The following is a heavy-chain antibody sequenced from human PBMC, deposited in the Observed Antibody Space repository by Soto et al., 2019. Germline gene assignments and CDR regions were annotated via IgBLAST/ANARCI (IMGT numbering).Heavy chain of an antibody. CDR2: ISYDVSNK. CDR3: AKDQPFHRSGNTPSYFDY. V-gene: IGHV3-30*18. CDR1: GFTFSSYG. J-gene: IGHJ4*02. D-gene: IGHD3-10*01. Sequence: GSRRLSCAASGFTFSSYGMHWVRQAPGKGLEWVAVISYDVSNKYYADSVKGRFTISRDNSKNTLYLQMNSLRAEDTAVYYCAKDQPFHRSGNTPSYFDYWGQPTLVT.